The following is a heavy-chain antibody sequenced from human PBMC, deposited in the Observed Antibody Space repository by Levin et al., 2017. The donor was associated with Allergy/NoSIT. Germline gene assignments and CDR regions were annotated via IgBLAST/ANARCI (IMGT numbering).Heavy chain of an antibody. CDR3: AAGTYYDYIWGSYQLDY. D-gene: IGHD3-16*02. J-gene: IGHJ4*02. CDR2: IVVGSGNT. CDR1: GFTFTSSA. Sequence: SVKVSCKASGFTFTSSAVQWVRQARGQRLEWIGWIVVGSGNTNYAQKFQERVTITRDMSTSTAYMELSSLRSEDTAVYYCAAGTYYDYIWGSYQLDYWGQGTLVTVSS. V-gene: IGHV1-58*01.